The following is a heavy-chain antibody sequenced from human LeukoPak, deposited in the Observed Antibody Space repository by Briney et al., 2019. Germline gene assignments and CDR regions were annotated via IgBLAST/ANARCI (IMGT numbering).Heavy chain of an antibody. CDR2: IWYDGSNK. CDR3: ARGVAYCGGDCYPHYFDY. J-gene: IGHJ4*02. CDR1: GFTFSSYG. D-gene: IGHD2-21*02. Sequence: GGSLRLSCAASGFTFSSYGMPWVRQAPGKGLEWVAVIWYDGSNKYYADSVKGRFTISRDNSKDTLYLQMNSLRAEDTAVYYCARGVAYCGGDCYPHYFDYWGQGTLVTVSS. V-gene: IGHV3-33*01.